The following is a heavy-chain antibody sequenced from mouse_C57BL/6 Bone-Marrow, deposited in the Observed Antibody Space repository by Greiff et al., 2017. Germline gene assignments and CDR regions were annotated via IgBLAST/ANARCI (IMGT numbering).Heavy chain of an antibody. D-gene: IGHD2-1*01. J-gene: IGHJ1*03. CDR1: GYTFTDYN. Sequence: EVQLQQSGPELVKPGASVKIPCKASGYTFTDYNMDWVKQSHGKSLEWIGDINPNNGGTIYNQKFKGKATLTVDKSSSTAYMELRRLTSEDTAVYYCAREGIYYGNSYWYFDVWGTGTTVTVSA. CDR3: AREGIYYGNSYWYFDV. V-gene: IGHV1-18*01. CDR2: INPNNGGT.